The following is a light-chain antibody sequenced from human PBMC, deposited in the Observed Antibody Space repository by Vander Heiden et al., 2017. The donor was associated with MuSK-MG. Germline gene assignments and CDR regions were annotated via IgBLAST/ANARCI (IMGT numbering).Light chain of an antibody. CDR3: QQLTNWPPVYT. J-gene: IGKJ2*01. Sequence: EIVLTQSPGTLSLSPGERATLSCRASQSVDTYLAWYQQKPGQPPRLLIYDASSRATGVPARFSGSGSGTDFTLTISSLEPEDFAVYYCQQLTNWPPVYTFGQGTKLEIK. CDR1: QSVDTY. V-gene: IGKV3-11*01. CDR2: DAS.